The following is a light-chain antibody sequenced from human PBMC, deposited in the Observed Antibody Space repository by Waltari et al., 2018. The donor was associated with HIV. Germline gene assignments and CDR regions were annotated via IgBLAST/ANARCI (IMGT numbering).Light chain of an antibody. V-gene: IGKV3-15*01. J-gene: IGKJ2*01. CDR2: GAS. Sequence: EIVLTQSPATLSRFPGERATHSCRASQSVSTNLAWYQQKSGQAPRLLIYGASTRASGIPTRFSGSGSGTEFTLTISSLQSEDFAVYYCQQYNIWPPDAFGQGTKLEIK. CDR3: QQYNIWPPDA. CDR1: QSVSTN.